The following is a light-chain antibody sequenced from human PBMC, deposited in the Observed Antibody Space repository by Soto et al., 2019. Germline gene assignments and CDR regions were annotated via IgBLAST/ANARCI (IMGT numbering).Light chain of an antibody. CDR1: QGIRNY. CDR3: QQRSNWPA. J-gene: IGKJ1*01. Sequence: EVVLTQSPATLSLSPGERATLSCRASQGIRNYLAWYQQKPGQAPRLLIYDASNRATGIPARFSGSGSGTDFTLTISILEPEDFAVYYCQQRSNWPAFGQGTKVDIK. V-gene: IGKV3-11*01. CDR2: DAS.